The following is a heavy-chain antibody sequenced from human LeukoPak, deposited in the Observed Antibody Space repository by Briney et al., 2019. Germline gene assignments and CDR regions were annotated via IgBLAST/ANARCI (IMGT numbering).Heavy chain of an antibody. V-gene: IGHV3-7*03. J-gene: IGHJ6*02. CDR2: IKQDGSEK. CDR1: GFTFSSYW. Sequence: HSGGSLRLSCAASGFTFSSYWMSWVRQAPGKGLEWVANIKQDGSEKYYVDSVKGRFTISRDNAKNSLYLQMNSLRAEDTAVYYCARDLYYDILTGRGIRYYYGMDVWGQGTTVTVSS. D-gene: IGHD3-9*01. CDR3: ARDLYYDILTGRGIRYYYGMDV.